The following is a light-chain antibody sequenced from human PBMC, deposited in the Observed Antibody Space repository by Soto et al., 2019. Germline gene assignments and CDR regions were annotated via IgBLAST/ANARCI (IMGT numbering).Light chain of an antibody. Sequence: EVVMTQSPATLSVSPGERATLSCRASQSVSSSYLAWYQQRPGQAPRLLIYGASSRATGIPDRFSGSGSGTEFTLTISSLQSEDFAVYYCQQYNNWPQTFGQGTKVDIK. CDR3: QQYNNWPQT. CDR2: GAS. J-gene: IGKJ1*01. V-gene: IGKV3D-15*01. CDR1: QSVSSSY.